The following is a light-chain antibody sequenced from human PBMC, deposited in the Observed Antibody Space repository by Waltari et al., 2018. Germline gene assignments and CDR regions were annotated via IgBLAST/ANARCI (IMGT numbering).Light chain of an antibody. CDR3: TSFRSGASWV. V-gene: IGLV2-14*03. Sequence: QSALTQPASVSGSPGQSLIISCAGTNNDVGAYNYFSWFQHHPGTAPKLLLHDVNKRPSGFSSRFSASKSDNTASLTISGLQAEDEANYYCTSFRSGASWVFGGGTTLTVL. J-gene: IGLJ3*02. CDR1: NNDVGAYNY. CDR2: DVN.